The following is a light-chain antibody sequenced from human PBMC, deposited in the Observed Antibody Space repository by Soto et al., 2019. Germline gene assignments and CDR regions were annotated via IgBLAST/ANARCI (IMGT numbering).Light chain of an antibody. CDR2: DAS. Sequence: EVILTQFPANPSLSAGESATLSCRASQSVSYHLAWYQQKPGQAPRLLIYDASNRAPGIPPRFSGSGSGTDFTLTIRSLEPEDSAIYYCKQRSRWPALTFGGGTKVEI. CDR3: KQRSRWPALT. V-gene: IGKV3-11*01. J-gene: IGKJ4*01. CDR1: QSVSYH.